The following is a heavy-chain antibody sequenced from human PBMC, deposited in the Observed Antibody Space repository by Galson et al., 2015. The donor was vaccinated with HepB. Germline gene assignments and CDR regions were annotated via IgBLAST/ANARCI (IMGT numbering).Heavy chain of an antibody. CDR3: ARDQGVGATTRGFFFDAFDI. D-gene: IGHD1-26*01. J-gene: IGHJ3*02. V-gene: IGHV3-48*01. Sequence: SLRLSCAAPGFTFSSYSMNWVRQAPGKGLEWVSYISSSSSTIYYADSVKGRFTISRDNAKDSLYLQMNSLRAEDTAVYYCARDQGVGATTRGFFFDAFDIWGQGTMVTVSS. CDR1: GFTFSSYS. CDR2: ISSSSSTI.